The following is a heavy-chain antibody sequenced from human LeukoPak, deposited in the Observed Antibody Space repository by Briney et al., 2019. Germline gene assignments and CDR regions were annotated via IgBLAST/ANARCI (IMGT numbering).Heavy chain of an antibody. CDR2: ISSSSSYV. CDR3: ARGFCRSGSCHPGDWFDP. Sequence: GGSLRLSCAASGFTFGTYGMNWVRQAPGKGLEWVSSISSSSSYVYYAVSVRGRFTISRDNAKNSLYLQMNSLRAEDTAVYYCARGFCRSGSCHPGDWFDPWGQGTLVTVSS. CDR1: GFTFGTYG. J-gene: IGHJ5*02. D-gene: IGHD2-15*01. V-gene: IGHV3-21*01.